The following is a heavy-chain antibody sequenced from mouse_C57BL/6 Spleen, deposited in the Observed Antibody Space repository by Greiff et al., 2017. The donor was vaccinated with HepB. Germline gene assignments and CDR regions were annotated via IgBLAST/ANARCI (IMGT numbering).Heavy chain of an antibody. Sequence: QVQLQQSGAELVKPGASVKMSCKASGYTFTSYWITWVKQRPGQGLEWIGDIYPGSGSTNYNEKFKSKAKLTVDTSSSTAYMQLSSLTSEDSAVYYCARWGYDGYSYYYAMDYWGQGTSVTVSS. D-gene: IGHD2-3*01. J-gene: IGHJ4*01. CDR3: ARWGYDGYSYYYAMDY. CDR1: GYTFTSYW. CDR2: IYPGSGST. V-gene: IGHV1-55*01.